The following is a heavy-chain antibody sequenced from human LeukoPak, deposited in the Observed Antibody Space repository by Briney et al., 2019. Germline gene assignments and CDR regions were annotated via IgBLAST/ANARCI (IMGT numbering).Heavy chain of an antibody. J-gene: IGHJ6*02. CDR1: GGSISYYY. CDR3: AREDPQTTVPEGMDV. Sequence: SETLSLTCTVSGGSISYYYWSWIRRSPGKGLEWIGYIYYSGTTNYNPSLKSRVTISVDTSKNQFSLQLRSVTAADTAVYYCAREDPQTTVPEGMDVWGQGTTVTASS. D-gene: IGHD4-17*01. V-gene: IGHV4-59*01. CDR2: IYYSGTT.